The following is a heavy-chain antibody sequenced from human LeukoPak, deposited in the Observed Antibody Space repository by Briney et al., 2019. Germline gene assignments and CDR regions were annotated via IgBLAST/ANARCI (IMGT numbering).Heavy chain of an antibody. D-gene: IGHD5-18*01. V-gene: IGHV1-2*02. CDR2: INPNSGGT. CDR1: GYTFTGYY. J-gene: IGHJ5*02. CDR3: ARDTAMERGPGWFDP. Sequence: ASVKVSCKASGYTFTGYYMHWVRQAPGQGLEWMGWINPNSGGTNYAQKFQGRVTMTRDTSISTAYMELSRLRSDDTAVYYCARDTAMERGPGWFDPWGQGTLVTVSS.